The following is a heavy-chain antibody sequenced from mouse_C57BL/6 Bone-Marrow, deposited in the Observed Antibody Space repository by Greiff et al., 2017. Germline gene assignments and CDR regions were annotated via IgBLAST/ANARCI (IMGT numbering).Heavy chain of an antibody. V-gene: IGHV1-69*01. CDR1: GYTFTSYW. J-gene: IGHJ1*03. D-gene: IGHD1-1*02. CDR2: IDPSDSYT. Sequence: QVQLQQPGAELVMPGASVKLSCKASGYTFTSYWMHWVKQRPGQGLEWIGEIDPSDSYTNYNQKFKGKSTLTVDKSSSTAYMQLSSLTSEDSAVYDGAREGDGGRHYGYFDVWGTGTTVTVSS. CDR3: AREGDGGRHYGYFDV.